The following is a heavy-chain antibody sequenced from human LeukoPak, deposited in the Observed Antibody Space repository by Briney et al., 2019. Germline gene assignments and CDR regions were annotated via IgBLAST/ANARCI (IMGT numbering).Heavy chain of an antibody. Sequence: PETLSLTCTVSGGSISSSSYYWGWIRQPPGKGLEWIGSIYYSGSTNYNPSLKSRVTISVDTSKNQFSLKLSSVTAADTAVYYCARTLVPWIQLRSPYFDYWGQGTLVTVSS. CDR2: IYYSGST. CDR3: ARTLVPWIQLRSPYFDY. D-gene: IGHD5-18*01. V-gene: IGHV4-39*07. J-gene: IGHJ4*02. CDR1: GGSISSSSYY.